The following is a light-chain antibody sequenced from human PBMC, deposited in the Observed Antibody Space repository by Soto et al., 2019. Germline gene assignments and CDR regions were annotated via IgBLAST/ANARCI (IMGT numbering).Light chain of an antibody. CDR1: QSVSSSY. J-gene: IGKJ5*01. CDR3: QQYGNSPIT. Sequence: EIVLTQPPGTLSLSPGERATLSCRASQSVSSSYLAWYQQKPGQAPRLLIYDASIRATGIPDRFSSSGSGTDFTLTISRLEPEDFAVYYCQQYGNSPITFGQGTRLDMK. V-gene: IGKV3-20*01. CDR2: DAS.